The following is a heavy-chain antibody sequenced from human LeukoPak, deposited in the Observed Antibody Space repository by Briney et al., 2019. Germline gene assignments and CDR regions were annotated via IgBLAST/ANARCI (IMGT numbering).Heavy chain of an antibody. CDR1: GGSISSSNW. CDR3: ARGSVVVVAATDNWFDP. J-gene: IGHJ5*02. Sequence: SGTLSLTCAVSGGSISSSNWWSWVRQPPGKGLEWIGEIYHSGSTNYNPSLKSRVTISVDKSKNQFSLKLSSVTAADTAVYYCARGSVVVVAATDNWFDPWGQGTLVTVSS. D-gene: IGHD2-15*01. V-gene: IGHV4-4*02. CDR2: IYHSGST.